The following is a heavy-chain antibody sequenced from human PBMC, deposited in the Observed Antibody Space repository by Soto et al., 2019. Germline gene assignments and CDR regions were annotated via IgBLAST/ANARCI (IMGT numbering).Heavy chain of an antibody. CDR2: IIPIFGTA. D-gene: IGHD3-22*01. CDR1: GGTFSSYA. V-gene: IGHV1-69*13. CDR3: GYSHYYDSSGLNWFDP. J-gene: IGHJ5*02. Sequence: SVKVSCKASGGTFSSYAISWVRQAPGQGLEWMGGIIPIFGTANYAQKFQGRVTITADESTSTAYMELSSLRSEDTAVYYCGYSHYYDSSGLNWFDPWGQGTLVTVSS.